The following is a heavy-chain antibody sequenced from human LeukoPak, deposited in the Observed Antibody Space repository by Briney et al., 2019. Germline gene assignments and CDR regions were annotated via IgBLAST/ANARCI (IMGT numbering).Heavy chain of an antibody. CDR2: IKQDGSEK. CDR3: ARPRGSYYYDAFDI. CDR1: GFTFRNYW. Sequence: GGSLRLSCTDSGFTFRNYWMTWVRQAPGKGLEWVANIKQDGSEKYYVDSVKGRFTISRDNAKNSLYLQMNSLRAEDTAVYYCARPRGSYYYDAFDIWGHGTMVTVSS. V-gene: IGHV3-7*01. D-gene: IGHD1-26*01. J-gene: IGHJ3*02.